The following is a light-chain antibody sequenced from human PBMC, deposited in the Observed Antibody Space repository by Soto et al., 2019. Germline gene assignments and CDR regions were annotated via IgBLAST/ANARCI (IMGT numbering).Light chain of an antibody. CDR3: QHYNSYPYT. Sequence: DIQMTQSPSTLSASAGDRATITCRASQSISTWLAWFQQKPGQAPDLLIYDASSLESGVPTRFSGSGSGTEFTLTISSLQPDDFATYYCQHYNSYPYTFGQGTKVDIK. CDR2: DAS. J-gene: IGKJ2*01. CDR1: QSISTW. V-gene: IGKV1-5*01.